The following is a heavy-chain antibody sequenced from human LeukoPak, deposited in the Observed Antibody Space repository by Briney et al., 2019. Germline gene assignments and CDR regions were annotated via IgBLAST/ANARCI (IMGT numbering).Heavy chain of an antibody. J-gene: IGHJ4*02. CDR1: GGSFSGYY. CDR3: ARGAGTFDY. D-gene: IGHD6-19*01. V-gene: IGHV4-59*01. CDR2: IYYSGST. Sequence: SETLSLTCAVYGGSFSGYYWSWIRQPPGKGLEWIGYIYYSGSTNYNPSLKSRVTISVDPSKNQFSLKLSSVTAADTAVYYCARGAGTFDYWGQGTLVTVSS.